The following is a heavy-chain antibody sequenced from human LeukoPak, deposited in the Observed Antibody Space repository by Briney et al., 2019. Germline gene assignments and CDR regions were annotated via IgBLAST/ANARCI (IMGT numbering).Heavy chain of an antibody. Sequence: GGSLRLSCAASGFTFSGHWMSWVRQAPGKGLEWVANINQGGSDKYYVDSVKGRFTISRDNANNLLYLQMNSLRAEDTAVYYCARDFPGRRSKFHYYDSSGFTFDYWGQGTLVTVSS. CDR3: ARDFPGRRSKFHYYDSSGFTFDY. J-gene: IGHJ4*02. CDR2: INQGGSDK. D-gene: IGHD3-22*01. V-gene: IGHV3-7*01. CDR1: GFTFSGHW.